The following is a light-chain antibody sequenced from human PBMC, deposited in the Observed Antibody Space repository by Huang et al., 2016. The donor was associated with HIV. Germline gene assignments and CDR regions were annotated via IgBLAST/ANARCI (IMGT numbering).Light chain of an antibody. CDR2: DVS. Sequence: EIVLTQSPATLSLSPGERATLSCRASQSVFTYLAWYQQKPGQAPRLLIYDVSKRATGIPARFSGSGSGTDFTLTISGLEPEDFAVYYCQQRTNWPLTFGGGTKVEIK. CDR1: QSVFTY. CDR3: QQRTNWPLT. J-gene: IGKJ4*01. V-gene: IGKV3-11*01.